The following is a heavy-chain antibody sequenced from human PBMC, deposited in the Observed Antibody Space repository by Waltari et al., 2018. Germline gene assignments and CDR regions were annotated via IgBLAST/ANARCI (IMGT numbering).Heavy chain of an antibody. J-gene: IGHJ6*02. CDR2: ISYDGSNK. V-gene: IGHV3-30-3*01. CDR3: ARDQYGYSYGLYYYYGMDV. Sequence: QVQLVESGGGVVQPGRSLRLSCAASGFTFSSYAMPWVRQGPGKGLEWVAVISYDGSNKYYADAVKSRFTISRDNSKNTLYLQMNSLRAEDTAVYYCARDQYGYSYGLYYYYGMDVWGQGTTVTVSS. CDR1: GFTFSSYA. D-gene: IGHD5-18*01.